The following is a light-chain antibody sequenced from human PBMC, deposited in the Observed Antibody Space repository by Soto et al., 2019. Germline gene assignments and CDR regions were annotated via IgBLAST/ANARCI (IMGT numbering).Light chain of an antibody. J-gene: IGKJ1*01. V-gene: IGKV3-20*01. Sequence: EIVLRQSPGTLSLSPGERATLSCRASQSVSSSFLAWYRQKPGQAPRLLIYGASSRATGIPDRFSGSGSGTDFTLTISGLEPEDFAVYYCQQYGSSPGTCGQGTRWIS. CDR3: QQYGSSPGT. CDR2: GAS. CDR1: QSVSSSF.